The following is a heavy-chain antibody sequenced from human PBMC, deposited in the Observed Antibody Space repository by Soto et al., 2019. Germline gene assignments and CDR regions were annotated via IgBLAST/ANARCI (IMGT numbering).Heavy chain of an antibody. Sequence: SETLSLTCAVSGYSLSSGYYWGWIRQPPGKGLEWIGSIYHSGSTYYNPSLKSRVTISVDTSKNQFSLKLSSVTAADTAVYYCARDGGYYDSSGYYYEDWFDPWGQGTLVTVSS. J-gene: IGHJ5*02. V-gene: IGHV4-38-2*02. CDR1: GYSLSSGYY. CDR2: IYHSGST. D-gene: IGHD3-22*01. CDR3: ARDGGYYDSSGYYYEDWFDP.